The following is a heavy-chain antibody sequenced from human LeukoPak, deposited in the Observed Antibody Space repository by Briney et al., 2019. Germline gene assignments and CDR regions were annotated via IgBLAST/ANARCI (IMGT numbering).Heavy chain of an antibody. Sequence: GASVKVSCKASRGTFSSYAISWVRQAPGQGLEWMGGIIPIFGTANYAQKFQGRVTITADESTSTAYMELSSLRSEDTAVYYCASLIAAAGYYFDYWGQGTLVTVSS. V-gene: IGHV1-69*13. J-gene: IGHJ4*02. CDR2: IIPIFGTA. D-gene: IGHD6-13*01. CDR3: ASLIAAAGYYFDY. CDR1: RGTFSSYA.